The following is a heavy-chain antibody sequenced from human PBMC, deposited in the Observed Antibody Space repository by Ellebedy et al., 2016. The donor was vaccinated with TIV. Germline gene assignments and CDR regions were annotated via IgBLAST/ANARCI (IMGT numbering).Heavy chain of an antibody. CDR3: ASGDYYYDSSGYFVDY. J-gene: IGHJ4*02. V-gene: IGHV3-72*01. D-gene: IGHD3-22*01. CDR1: GITFSNAW. CDR2: TKNKVNSYTT. Sequence: PGGSLRLSCTTSGITFSNAWMSWVRQAPGKGLEWVGRTKNKVNSYTTEYAASVKGRFTISRDDSKNSVYLQMNSLKTEDTAVYYCASGDYYYDSSGYFVDYWGQGTLVTVSS.